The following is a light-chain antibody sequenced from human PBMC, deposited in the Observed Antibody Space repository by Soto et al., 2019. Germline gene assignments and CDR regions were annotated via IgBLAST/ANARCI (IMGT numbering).Light chain of an antibody. V-gene: IGKV1-5*03. J-gene: IGKJ3*01. CDR2: KAS. CDR3: QQYDTYPFT. Sequence: DIQMTQSPSTLSASIGDRVTITCRASQSINNWLAWYQQKPGKAPKVLIYKASSLESGVPSRFSGSESGTDFTLAINSLQPDDFATYYCQQYDTYPFTFGPGTKVAIK. CDR1: QSINNW.